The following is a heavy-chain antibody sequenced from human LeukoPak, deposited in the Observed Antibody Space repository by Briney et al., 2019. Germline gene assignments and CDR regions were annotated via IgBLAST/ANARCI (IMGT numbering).Heavy chain of an antibody. J-gene: IGHJ3*02. V-gene: IGHV3-48*03. D-gene: IGHD6-13*01. Sequence: GGSLRLSCAAFGFTFSSYDMSWVRQAPGKGLEWVSYISSSGSTKYYTDSVRGRFTISRDNAKNSLSLQMNSLRAEDTAVYYCAREIAGSGPAFDIWGQGTMVTVSS. CDR2: ISSSGSTK. CDR3: AREIAGSGPAFDI. CDR1: GFTFSSYD.